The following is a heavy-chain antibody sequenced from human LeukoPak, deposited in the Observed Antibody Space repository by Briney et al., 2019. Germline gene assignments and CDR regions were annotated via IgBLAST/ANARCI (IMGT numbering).Heavy chain of an antibody. CDR2: ISSNGGST. J-gene: IGHJ4*02. D-gene: IGHD5-24*01. Sequence: GGSLRLSCAASGFTFSSYAMHWVRQAPGKGLEYVSAISSNGGSTYYANSVKGRFTISRDNSKNTLYLQMGSLRAEDMAVYYCARVDGYNYFLDYWGQGTLVTVSS. V-gene: IGHV3-64*01. CDR1: GFTFSSYA. CDR3: ARVDGYNYFLDY.